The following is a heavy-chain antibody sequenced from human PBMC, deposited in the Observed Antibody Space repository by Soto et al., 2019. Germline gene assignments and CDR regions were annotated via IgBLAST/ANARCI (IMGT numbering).Heavy chain of an antibody. CDR3: ARAAAGTFWIDY. CDR2: IYYSGST. Sequence: SETLSLTCAVSGGSISSSNWWSWVRQPPGKGLEWIGYIYYSGSTYYNPSLKSRVTISVDTSKNQFSLKLSSVTAADTAVYYCARAAAGTFWIDYWGQGTLGTVSS. D-gene: IGHD6-13*01. CDR1: GGSISSSNW. J-gene: IGHJ4*02. V-gene: IGHV4-30-4*01.